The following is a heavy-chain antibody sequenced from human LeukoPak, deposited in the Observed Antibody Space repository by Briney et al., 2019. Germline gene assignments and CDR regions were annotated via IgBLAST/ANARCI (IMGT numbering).Heavy chain of an antibody. D-gene: IGHD5-18*01. V-gene: IGHV1-2*02. Sequence: ASVKVSCKASGYTFTAYYIHWVRQPPGQGLEWMGWIITKTGDTDYAQKFQGRVTMTRDKSITTAYMELSRLTSDDTAMYYCARASYTYASDYWGQGTLVTVSS. CDR2: IITKTGDT. CDR1: GYTFTAYY. J-gene: IGHJ4*02. CDR3: ARASYTYASDY.